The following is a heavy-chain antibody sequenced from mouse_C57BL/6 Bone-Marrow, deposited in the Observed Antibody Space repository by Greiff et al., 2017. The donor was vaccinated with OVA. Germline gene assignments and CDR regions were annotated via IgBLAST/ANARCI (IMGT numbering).Heavy chain of an antibody. CDR2: INPGSGYT. CDR1: GYTFTGYT. D-gene: IGHD1-1*01. J-gene: IGHJ4*01. Sequence: VQLLQSGAELVRPGASVKMSCKASGYTFTGYTIHWVKQRPGQGLEWIGWINPGSGYTKYNQKFKDKATLTADKSSSTAYMRLSSLTSEDSAVYYCARWSTVVNFYAMDYWGQGTSLTVSS. CDR3: ARWSTVVNFYAMDY. V-gene: IGHV1-4*01.